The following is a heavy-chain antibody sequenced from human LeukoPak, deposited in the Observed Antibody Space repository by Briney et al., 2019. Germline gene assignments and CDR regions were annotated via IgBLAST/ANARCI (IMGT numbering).Heavy chain of an antibody. D-gene: IGHD1-7*01. CDR1: GFTFSSYA. V-gene: IGHV3-23*01. CDR2: ISGSGGST. CDR3: AKEGGYLRMANWNYDY. Sequence: PGGSLRLSCAASGFTFSSYAMSWVRQAPGKGLEWVSAISGSGGSTYYADSVKGRFTISRDNSKNTLYLQMNSLRAEDTAVYYCAKEGGYLRMANWNYDYWGQGTLVTVSS. J-gene: IGHJ4*02.